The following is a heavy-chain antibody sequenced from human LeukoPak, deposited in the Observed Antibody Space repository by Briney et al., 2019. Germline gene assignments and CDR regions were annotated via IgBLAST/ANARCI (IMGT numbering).Heavy chain of an antibody. Sequence: GESLKISCEVSGHRFTNHWIGWVRQMPGKGLEWVGIINLGDSDTKYSASFQGQVTISLDKSISTAYLQWRSLKASDTAMYYCARRPYSGSPNWFDPWGQGTLVTVSS. CDR2: INLGDSDT. V-gene: IGHV5-51*01. CDR1: GHRFTNHW. J-gene: IGHJ5*02. D-gene: IGHD1-26*01. CDR3: ARRPYSGSPNWFDP.